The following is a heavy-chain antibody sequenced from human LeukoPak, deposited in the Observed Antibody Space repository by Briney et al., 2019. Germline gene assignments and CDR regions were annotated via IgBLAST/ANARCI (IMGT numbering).Heavy chain of an antibody. V-gene: IGHV4-59*01. Sequence: GSLGLSCAASGFTFSSYAMSWGRRAPGKGLEWIGYIYYSGSTNYNPSLKSRVTISVDTSKNQFSLKLSSVTAADTAVYYCARGRDFDYWGQGALVTVSS. CDR3: ARGRDFDY. CDR1: GFTFSSYA. CDR2: IYYSGST. J-gene: IGHJ4*02.